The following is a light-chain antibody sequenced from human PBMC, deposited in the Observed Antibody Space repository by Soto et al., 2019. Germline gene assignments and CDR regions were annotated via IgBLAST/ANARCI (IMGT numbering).Light chain of an antibody. CDR2: DVN. Sequence: QSALTQPASVSEFPGQSVTISCIGTSSDVGAYNYVSWYQQHPGKAPKLIIFDVNHRPSGISNRFSGSKSGNTASLTVSGLQADDEADYYCSSFPVMNTQVFGGGTKLTVL. V-gene: IGLV2-14*03. CDR1: SSDVGAYNY. J-gene: IGLJ2*01. CDR3: SSFPVMNTQV.